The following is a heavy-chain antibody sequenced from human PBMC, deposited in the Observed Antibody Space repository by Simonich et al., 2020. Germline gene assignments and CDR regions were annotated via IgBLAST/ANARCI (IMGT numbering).Heavy chain of an antibody. D-gene: IGHD6-13*01. CDR1: GYTFTSYG. CDR3: ARDQGGRAAAATDY. CDR2: SSAYNSNT. V-gene: IGHV1-18*01. J-gene: IGHJ4*02. Sequence: QVQLVQSGAEVKKPGASVKVSCKASGYTFTSYGIGWVRQAPVQGLEWMGWSSAYNSNTNDAQKRQGRVTMPTDTSTSTAYMELRSLRSDDTAVYYCARDQGGRAAAATDYWGQGTLVTVSS.